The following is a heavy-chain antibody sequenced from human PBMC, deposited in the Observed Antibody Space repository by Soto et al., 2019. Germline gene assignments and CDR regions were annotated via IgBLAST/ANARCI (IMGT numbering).Heavy chain of an antibody. Sequence: QVQLQESGPGLVKPSQTLSLTCTVSGGSISSGGYYWSWIRQHPGKGLEWIGYIYYSGSTYYNPSLKSRGTISVDTSKNHFSLKLSSVTAADTAVYYCAREGAKDSSGRGRFDYWGQGTLVTVSS. D-gene: IGHD3-22*01. J-gene: IGHJ4*02. CDR1: GGSISSGGYY. CDR2: IYYSGST. CDR3: AREGAKDSSGRGRFDY. V-gene: IGHV4-31*03.